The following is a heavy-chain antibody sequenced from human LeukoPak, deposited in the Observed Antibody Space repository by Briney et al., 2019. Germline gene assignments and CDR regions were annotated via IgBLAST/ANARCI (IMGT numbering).Heavy chain of an antibody. V-gene: IGHV4-59*08. CDR1: GGSISSYY. Sequence: SETLTLTCTVSGGSISSYYWSWIRQPPGKGLEWIGYIYYSGSTNYNPSLKSRVTISVDTSKNQFSLKLSSVTAADTAVYYCAGGTYYDFWSGYPARFDYWGQGTLVTVSS. J-gene: IGHJ4*02. CDR3: AGGTYYDFWSGYPARFDY. D-gene: IGHD3-3*01. CDR2: IYYSGST.